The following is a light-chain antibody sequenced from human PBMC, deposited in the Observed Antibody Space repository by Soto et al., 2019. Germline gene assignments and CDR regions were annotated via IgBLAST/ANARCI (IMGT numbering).Light chain of an antibody. CDR3: SSYTSSTTQV. CDR2: EVG. Sequence: QSVLTQPASVSGSPGQSITISCAGTSSDVGAYNYVSWYQQHPGKAPKLVIYEVGDRPSGVSNRFSGSKSGNTASLTISGLQAEDEADYYCSSYTSSTTQVFGGGTSSPS. V-gene: IGLV2-14*01. CDR1: SSDVGAYNY. J-gene: IGLJ3*02.